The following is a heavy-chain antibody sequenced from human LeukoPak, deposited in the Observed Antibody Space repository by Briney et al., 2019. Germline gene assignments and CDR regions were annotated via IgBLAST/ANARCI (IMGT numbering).Heavy chain of an antibody. D-gene: IGHD6-13*01. CDR2: ISGSGGST. V-gene: IGHV3-23*01. CDR1: GFTFSSYG. J-gene: IGHJ4*02. Sequence: PGGSLRLSCAASGFTFSSYGMSWVRQAPGKGLEWVSAISGSGGSTYYADSVKGRFTISRDNSKNTLYLQMNSLRAEDTAVYYCAKDRGGGIAAAANDYWGQGTLVTVSS. CDR3: AKDRGGGIAAAANDY.